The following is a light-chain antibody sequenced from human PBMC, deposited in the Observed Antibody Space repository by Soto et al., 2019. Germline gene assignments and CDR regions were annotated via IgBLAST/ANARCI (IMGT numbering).Light chain of an antibody. J-gene: IGKJ2*01. V-gene: IGKV1-5*03. Sequence: DIQMTQSPSTLSASVGDRVTITCWASQSISNWLAWYQQISGKAPRLLIYKASDLESGVPSRFSGSGSGTEFTLTISRLQPDDFATYYCQQYHTYPYTFGQGTKLDIK. CDR3: QQYHTYPYT. CDR1: QSISNW. CDR2: KAS.